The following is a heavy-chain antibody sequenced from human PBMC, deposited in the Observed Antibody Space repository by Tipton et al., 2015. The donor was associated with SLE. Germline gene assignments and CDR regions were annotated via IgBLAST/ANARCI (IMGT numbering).Heavy chain of an antibody. CDR2: IYYSGST. D-gene: IGHD3-16*01. CDR1: GGSISSSSYY. Sequence: TLSLTCTVSGGSISSSSYYWGWIRQPPGKGLEWIGSIYYSGSTYYNPSLKSRVTISADTSKNQFSLRLSSLTAADTAVYYCAREPKGGGDYWGQGTLVTVSS. CDR3: AREPKGGGDY. J-gene: IGHJ4*02. V-gene: IGHV4-39*07.